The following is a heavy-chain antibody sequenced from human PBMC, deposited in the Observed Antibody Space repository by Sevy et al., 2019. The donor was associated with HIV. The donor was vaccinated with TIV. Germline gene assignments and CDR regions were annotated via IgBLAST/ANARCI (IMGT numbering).Heavy chain of an antibody. Sequence: GGSLRLSCAASGFTFSSYSMNWVRQAPGKGLEWVSYISSSSSTIYYADSVKGRFTISRDNAKNSLYLQMNSLRDEDTALYYCARDLDPAPYCSGGSCYHGPNYGMDVWGQGTTVTVSS. CDR3: ARDLDPAPYCSGGSCYHGPNYGMDV. V-gene: IGHV3-48*02. J-gene: IGHJ6*02. CDR1: GFTFSSYS. CDR2: ISSSSSTI. D-gene: IGHD2-15*01.